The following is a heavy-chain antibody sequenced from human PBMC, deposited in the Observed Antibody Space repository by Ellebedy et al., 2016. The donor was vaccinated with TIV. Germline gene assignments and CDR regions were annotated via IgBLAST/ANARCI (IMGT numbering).Heavy chain of an antibody. V-gene: IGHV3-23*01. CDR2: VSGGNT. CDR1: GFTFSYYA. Sequence: GESLKISCAASGFTFSYYALSWARQAPGKGLEWVSAVSGGNTYYADSVKGRFTISRDNSRSTLYLEMNSLRAEDTAVYYCAKEKDYGKPFDYWGQGTLVTVSS. CDR3: AKEKDYGKPFDY. J-gene: IGHJ4*02. D-gene: IGHD4-17*01.